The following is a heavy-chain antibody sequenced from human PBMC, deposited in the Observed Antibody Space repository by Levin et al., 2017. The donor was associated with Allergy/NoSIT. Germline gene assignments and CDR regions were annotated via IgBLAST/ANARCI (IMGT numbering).Heavy chain of an antibody. CDR1: GGSISSGDYY. V-gene: IGHV4-30-4*01. J-gene: IGHJ4*02. CDR2: IYYSGST. D-gene: IGHD1-26*01. CDR3: GRALGGSYSALDY. Sequence: LRLSCTVSGGSISSGDYYWSWIRQPPGKGLEWIGYIYYSGSTYYNASLKSRTTISVDTSKNQFSLKLSSVTAADTAVYYCGRALGGSYSALDYWGQGTLVTVSS.